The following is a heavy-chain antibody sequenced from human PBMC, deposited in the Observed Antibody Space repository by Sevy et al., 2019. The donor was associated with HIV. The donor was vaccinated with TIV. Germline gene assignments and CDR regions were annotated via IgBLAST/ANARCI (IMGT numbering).Heavy chain of an antibody. Sequence: SETLSLTCTVSGGSISSYYWSWIRQPPGKGLEWIGYIYYSGSTNYNPSLKSRVTISVDTSKNQFSLKLSSVTAADTAVYYCASDLYYYDSYNAFDIWGQGTMVTVSS. D-gene: IGHD3-22*01. J-gene: IGHJ3*02. CDR2: IYYSGST. V-gene: IGHV4-59*01. CDR1: GGSISSYY. CDR3: ASDLYYYDSYNAFDI.